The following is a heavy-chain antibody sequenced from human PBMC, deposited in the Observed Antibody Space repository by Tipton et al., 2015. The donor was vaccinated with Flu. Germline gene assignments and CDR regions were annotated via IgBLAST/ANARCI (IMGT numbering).Heavy chain of an antibody. D-gene: IGHD3-10*01. CDR1: GYTFTSYG. CDR2: ISAYNGNT. V-gene: IGHV1-18*01. Sequence: QLVQSGAEVKKPGASVKVSCKASGYTFTSYGISWVRQAPGQGLEWMGWISAYNGNTNYAQKLQGRVTMTTDTSTSTAYMELRSLRSADSAVYYWATVTMGYYYGMDVWGQGTTVTGAS. CDR3: ATVTMGYYYGMDV. J-gene: IGHJ6*02.